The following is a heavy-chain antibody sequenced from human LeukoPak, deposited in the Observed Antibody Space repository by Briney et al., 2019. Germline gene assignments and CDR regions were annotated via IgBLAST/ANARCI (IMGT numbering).Heavy chain of an antibody. CDR1: GGSISCSSYY. J-gene: IGHJ2*01. CDR2: IYYSGTT. Sequence: PSETLSLTCTVSGGSISCSSYYWGWIRQSPGKGLEWIGTIYYSGTTYYNPSFTSRVTISVDTSKNQFSLKLSSVTAADTAVYYCAGDVRYSSGWYWYFDLWGRGTLVTVSS. CDR3: AGDVRYSSGWYWYFDL. V-gene: IGHV4-39*07. D-gene: IGHD6-19*01.